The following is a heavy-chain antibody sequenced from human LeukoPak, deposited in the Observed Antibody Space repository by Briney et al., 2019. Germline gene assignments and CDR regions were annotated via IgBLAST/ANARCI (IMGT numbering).Heavy chain of an antibody. CDR2: ISAYNGQT. D-gene: IGHD1-26*01. V-gene: IGHV1-18*01. J-gene: IGHJ4*02. CDR1: GYTFTSSY. Sequence: ASVKVSCKTSGYTFTSSYINWVRQAPGQGLEWMGWISAYNGQTSYAQKFQGRVTMTTDSSTSTAHMDLTSLRSDDTAVYYCARGGTYYPCIDYWGQGTLVTVSS. CDR3: ARGGTYYPCIDY.